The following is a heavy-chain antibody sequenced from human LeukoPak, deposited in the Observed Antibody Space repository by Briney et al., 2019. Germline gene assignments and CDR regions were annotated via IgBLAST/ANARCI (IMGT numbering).Heavy chain of an antibody. CDR1: GFTFSSCS. D-gene: IGHD3-16*01. V-gene: IGHV3-48*01. CDR3: ARRSEFGVLYYMDI. Sequence: PGGSLRLSCVASGFTFSSCSMNWVRQAPGKGLEWVSYISGSSGTIYYADSVKGRFTISRDNAKNSLYPQMNSLRAEDTAVYYCARRSEFGVLYYMDIWGKGTTVTVSS. J-gene: IGHJ6*03. CDR2: ISGSSGTI.